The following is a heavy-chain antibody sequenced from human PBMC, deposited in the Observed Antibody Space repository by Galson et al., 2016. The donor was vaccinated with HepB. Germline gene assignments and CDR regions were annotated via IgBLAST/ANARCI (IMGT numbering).Heavy chain of an antibody. J-gene: IGHJ4*02. Sequence: SLRLSCAASGFTFSSYWMHWVRQAPGKGLVWVSRINTDGSSTSYADSMKGRFTISRDNAKNTLYLQMNSLRAEDTAVYYCARGVPYYYSSGSCYLDYWGQGTLVTVSS. CDR3: ARGVPYYYSSGSCYLDY. D-gene: IGHD3-10*01. V-gene: IGHV3-74*01. CDR2: INTDGSST. CDR1: GFTFSSYW.